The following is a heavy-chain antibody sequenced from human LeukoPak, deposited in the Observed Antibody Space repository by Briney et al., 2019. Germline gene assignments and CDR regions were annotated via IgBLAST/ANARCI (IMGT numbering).Heavy chain of an antibody. J-gene: IGHJ4*02. CDR2: ISSSSSYI. Sequence: PGGSLRLSCAASGFTFSSYSMNWVRQAPGKGLEWVSSISSSSSYIYYADSVRGRFTISRDNAKNSLYLQMNSLRAEDTAVYYCARDGGLRYFAYWGQGTLVTVSS. CDR1: GFTFSSYS. D-gene: IGHD3-9*01. V-gene: IGHV3-21*01. CDR3: ARDGGLRYFAY.